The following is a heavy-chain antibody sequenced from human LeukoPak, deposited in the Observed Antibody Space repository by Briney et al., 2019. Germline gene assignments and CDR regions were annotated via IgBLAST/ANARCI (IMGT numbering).Heavy chain of an antibody. CDR1: GFTFSTSE. V-gene: IGHV3-48*03. D-gene: IGHD2-15*01. Sequence: GSLRLSCVVSGFTFSTSEMNWVRQAPGKGLEWVSYISSSGNTIFYADSVRGRFTISRDNAKNSLYLQMNSLRAEDTAVYYCAREGQDLFDYWGQGTLVTVSS. CDR2: ISSSGNTI. CDR3: AREGQDLFDY. J-gene: IGHJ4*02.